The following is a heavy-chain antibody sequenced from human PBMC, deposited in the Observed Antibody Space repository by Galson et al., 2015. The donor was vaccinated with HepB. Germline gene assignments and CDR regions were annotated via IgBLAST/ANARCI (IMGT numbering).Heavy chain of an antibody. CDR3: ARDSWGSGGGEPDY. J-gene: IGHJ4*02. V-gene: IGHV3-30-3*01. Sequence: SLRLSCAASGFTFSSYAMHWVRQAPGKGLEWVAVISKDGRNKYYAASVKGRFTISRDNSKNTLYLQMNSLTTEDTAVYYCARDSWGSGGGEPDYWGQGTLVTVSS. CDR1: GFTFSSYA. CDR2: ISKDGRNK. D-gene: IGHD2-15*01.